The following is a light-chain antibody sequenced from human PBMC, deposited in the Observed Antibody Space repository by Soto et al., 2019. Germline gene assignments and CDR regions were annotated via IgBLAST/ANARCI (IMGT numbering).Light chain of an antibody. CDR1: SSNIGAGYD. CDR3: QSYDSSLSAVV. V-gene: IGLV1-40*01. CDR2: GNS. Sequence: QSVLTQPPSVSGAPGQRVTISCTGSSSNIGAGYDVHWYQQLPGTAPKLLIYGNSNRPSGVPDRFSGSKSGTSASLAITGLQAEDEAAYYFQSYDSSLSAVVFGGGTKVTVL. J-gene: IGLJ2*01.